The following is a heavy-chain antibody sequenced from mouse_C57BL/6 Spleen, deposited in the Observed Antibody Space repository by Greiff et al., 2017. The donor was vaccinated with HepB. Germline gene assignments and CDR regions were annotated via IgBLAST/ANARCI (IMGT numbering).Heavy chain of an antibody. D-gene: IGHD2-5*01. CDR2: IYPGSGST. CDR3: ARGDYSNFYAMDY. Sequence: QVQLQQPGAELVKPGASVKMSCKASGYTFTSYWITWVKQRPGQGLEWIGDIYPGSGSTNYNEKFKSKATLPVDTSSSTAYMQLSSLTSEDSAVYYCARGDYSNFYAMDYWGQGTSVTVSS. J-gene: IGHJ4*01. V-gene: IGHV1-55*01. CDR1: GYTFTSYW.